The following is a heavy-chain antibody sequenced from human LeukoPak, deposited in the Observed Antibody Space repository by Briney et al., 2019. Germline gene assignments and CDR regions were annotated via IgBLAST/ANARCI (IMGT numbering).Heavy chain of an antibody. CDR2: ISWNSGSI. J-gene: IGHJ6*03. V-gene: IGHV3-9*03. CDR1: GFTFDDYA. Sequence: PGRSLRLSCAASGFTFDDYAMHWVRQAPGKGLEWVSGISWNSGSIGYADSVKGRFTISRDNAKNSLYLQMNSLRAEDMALYYCAKDYSSGPRYYYMDVWGKGTTVTVSS. CDR3: AKDYSSGPRYYYMDV. D-gene: IGHD6-19*01.